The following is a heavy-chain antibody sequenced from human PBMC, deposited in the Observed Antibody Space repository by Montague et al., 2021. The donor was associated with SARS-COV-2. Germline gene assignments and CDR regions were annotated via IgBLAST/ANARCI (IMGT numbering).Heavy chain of an antibody. CDR1: GGSFSSDDSY. J-gene: IGHJ4*02. Sequence: SETLSLTCSVSGGSFSSDDSYWGWLRPAPGQELKWIGDLHYAGSAYYNPSLRSRVTISADTSKNQFSLKLSSVTAADTAVYYCVATYNGNWYYFDYWGQGTLVTVSS. V-gene: IGHV4-39*01. D-gene: IGHD6-13*01. CDR3: VATYNGNWYYFDY. CDR2: LHYAGSA.